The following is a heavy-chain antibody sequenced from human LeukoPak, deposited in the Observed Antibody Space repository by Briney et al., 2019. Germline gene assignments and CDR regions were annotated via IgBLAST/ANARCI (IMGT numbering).Heavy chain of an antibody. D-gene: IGHD6-13*01. Sequence: GSLRLSCAASGFTFSIYWMSWVRQAPGKGLEWVANIKQDGSEKYYVDSVKGRFTISRDNDKNSLYLQMNSLRAEDAAVYYCASGRQLGYWGQGTLVTVSS. CDR1: GFTFSIYW. V-gene: IGHV3-7*01. CDR2: IKQDGSEK. J-gene: IGHJ4*02. CDR3: ASGRQLGY.